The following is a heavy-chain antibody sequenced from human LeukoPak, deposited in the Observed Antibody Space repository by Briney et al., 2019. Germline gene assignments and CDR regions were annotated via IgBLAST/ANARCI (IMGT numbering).Heavy chain of an antibody. CDR2: INTNTGNP. CDR3: ARSPTWFGEFYYYYYMDV. V-gene: IGHV7-4-1*02. CDR1: GYTFTSYA. J-gene: IGHJ6*03. Sequence: ASVKVSCKASGYTFTSYAMNWVRQAPGQGLEWMGWINTNTGNPTYAQGFTGRFVFSLDTSVSTAYLQISSLKAEDTAVYYCARSPTWFGEFYYYYYMDVWGKGNTVTVSS. D-gene: IGHD3-10*01.